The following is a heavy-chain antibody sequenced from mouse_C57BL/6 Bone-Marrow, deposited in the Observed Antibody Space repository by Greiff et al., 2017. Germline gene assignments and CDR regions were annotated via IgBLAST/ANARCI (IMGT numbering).Heavy chain of an antibody. CDR2: INPSSGYT. CDR3: AVWYAWFAY. CDR1: GYTFTSYT. V-gene: IGHV1-4*01. D-gene: IGHD2-10*02. Sequence: VQLQQPGAELARPGASVKMSCKASGYTFTSYTMHWVKQRPGQGLEWIGYINPSSGYTKYNQKFKDKATLTADKSSSTAYMQLISLTSEDSAVXYCAVWYAWFAYWGQGTLVTVSA. J-gene: IGHJ3*01.